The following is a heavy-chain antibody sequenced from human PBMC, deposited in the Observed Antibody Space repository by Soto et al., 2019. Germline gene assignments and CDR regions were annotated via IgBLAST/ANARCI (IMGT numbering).Heavy chain of an antibody. CDR3: ARGWGLDP. D-gene: IGHD1-26*01. V-gene: IGHV3-7*04. CDR2: IKQDGSEK. CDR1: GFTFNSHW. J-gene: IGHJ5*02. Sequence: EVQLVESGGGLVQPGGSLRLSCAASGFTFNSHWMTWVRQPPGKGLEWVANIKQDGSEKYYVDSVKGRFTISRDNAKNSLYLQMNSLRAEDTAVYYCARGWGLDPWGQGTLVTVSS.